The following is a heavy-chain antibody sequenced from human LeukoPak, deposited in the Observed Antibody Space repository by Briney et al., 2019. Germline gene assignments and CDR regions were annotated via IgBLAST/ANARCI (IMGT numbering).Heavy chain of an antibody. Sequence: PSETLSLTCAVSGGSIGSSDYSWSWIRQPPGKGLEWIGYIYHSGTTYYNPSLKSRVTISVDRSKNQFSLKLTSVTAADTAVYYCARSGWDYYDSSGPRSWFDPWGQGTLVTVSS. CDR1: GGSIGSSDYS. J-gene: IGHJ5*02. CDR2: IYHSGTT. CDR3: ARSGWDYYDSSGPRSWFDP. V-gene: IGHV4-30-2*01. D-gene: IGHD3-22*01.